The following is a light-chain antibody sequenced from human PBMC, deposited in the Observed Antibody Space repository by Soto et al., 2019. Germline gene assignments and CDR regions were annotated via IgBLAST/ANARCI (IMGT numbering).Light chain of an antibody. CDR2: ATF. V-gene: IGKV1-27*01. CDR3: QNYGSAPCT. J-gene: IGKJ1*01. CDR1: QDINNY. Sequence: DIQMTQSPSSLSASVGDRVTITCRASQDINNYLAWFQQKPGKVPKLLIYATFTLQSGVPSRFSGSGSGTDFTLTISCLQPQDFATYYCQNYGSAPCTFGQGTRVEVK.